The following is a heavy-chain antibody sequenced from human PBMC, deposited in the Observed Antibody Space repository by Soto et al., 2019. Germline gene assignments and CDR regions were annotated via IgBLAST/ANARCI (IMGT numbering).Heavy chain of an antibody. CDR1: GFNFKAYG. CDR2: MSFDGSHK. D-gene: IGHD6-6*01. J-gene: IGHJ6*02. Sequence: GGSLRLSCAASGFNFKAYGVHWVRQAPGKGLEWVTVMSFDGSHKYCADSVKGRFTISRDNSENTLYLQMNSLRPEDTAVYYCAKGSSSVYYYYYGMDVWGQGTTVTVSS. V-gene: IGHV3-30*18. CDR3: AKGSSSVYYYYYGMDV.